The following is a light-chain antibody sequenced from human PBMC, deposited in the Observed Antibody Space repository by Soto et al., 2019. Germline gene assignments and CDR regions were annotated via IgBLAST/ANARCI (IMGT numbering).Light chain of an antibody. CDR1: QSISTW. CDR2: KAS. Sequence: DIQMTHSPSARSASVVERVTITFRASQSISTWLSWYQQKPGKAPKVLIYKASTLKSGVPSRFSGSGSGTEFTLTISSLQPDDFTTYYCQNYNSYSEAFGQGTKVDIK. J-gene: IGKJ1*01. CDR3: QNYNSYSEA. V-gene: IGKV1-5*03.